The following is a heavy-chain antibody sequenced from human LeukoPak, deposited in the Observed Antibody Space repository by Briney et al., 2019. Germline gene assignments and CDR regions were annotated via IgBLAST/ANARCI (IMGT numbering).Heavy chain of an antibody. CDR3: AREWLRYFDWLTPPDY. V-gene: IGHV4-34*01. Sequence: PSETLSLTCAVYGGSFSGYYWSWIRQPPGKGLEWIGEINHSGSTNYNPSLKSRVTISVDTSKNQFSLKLSSVTAEDTAVYYCAREWLRYFDWLTPPDYWGQGTLVTVSS. CDR2: INHSGST. CDR1: GGSFSGYY. J-gene: IGHJ4*02. D-gene: IGHD3-9*01.